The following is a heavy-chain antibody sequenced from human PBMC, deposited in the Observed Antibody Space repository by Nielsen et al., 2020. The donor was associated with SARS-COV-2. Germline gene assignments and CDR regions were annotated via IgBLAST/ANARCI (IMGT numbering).Heavy chain of an antibody. CDR1: GYTFTSYY. D-gene: IGHD1-1*01. CDR2: INPSGGST. J-gene: IGHJ5*02. CDR3: ARVRTTGTTLSWFDP. Sequence: ASVKVSCKASGYTFTSYYMHWVRQAPGQGLEWMGIINPSGGSTSYAQKFQGRVTTTRDTSTSTVYMELSSLRSEDTAVYYCARVRTTGTTLSWFDPWGQGTLVTVSS. V-gene: IGHV1-46*01.